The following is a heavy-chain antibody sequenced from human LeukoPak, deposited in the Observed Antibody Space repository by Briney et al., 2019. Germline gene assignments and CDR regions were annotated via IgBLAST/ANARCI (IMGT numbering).Heavy chain of an antibody. CDR2: IRYDGSNK. Sequence: PGGSLRLSCAASGFTFSSYGMHWVRQAPGKGLECVAFIRYDGSNKYYADSVKGRFTISRDNSKNTLYLQMNSLRAEDTAVYYCAKDRPPYCCSTSCREANDYWGQRTLVTVSS. D-gene: IGHD2-2*01. J-gene: IGHJ4*02. CDR1: GFTFSSYG. V-gene: IGHV3-30*02. CDR3: AKDRPPYCCSTSCREANDY.